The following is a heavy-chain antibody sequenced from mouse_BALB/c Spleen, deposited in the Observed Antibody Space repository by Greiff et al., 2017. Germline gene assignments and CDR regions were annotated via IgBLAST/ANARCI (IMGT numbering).Heavy chain of an antibody. Sequence: VQLQQSGAELMKPGASVKISCKATGYTFSSYWIEWVKQRPGHGLEWIGEILPGSGSTNYNEKFKGKATFTADTSSNTAYMQLSSLTSEDSAVYYCARYDYADAMDYWGQGTSVTVSS. V-gene: IGHV1-9*01. D-gene: IGHD2-4*01. CDR1: GYTFSSYW. CDR2: ILPGSGST. CDR3: ARYDYADAMDY. J-gene: IGHJ4*01.